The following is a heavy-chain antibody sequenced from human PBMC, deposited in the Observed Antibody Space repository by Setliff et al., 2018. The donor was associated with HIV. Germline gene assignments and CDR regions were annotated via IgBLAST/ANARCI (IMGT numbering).Heavy chain of an antibody. CDR2: IDPSDSYT. V-gene: IGHV5-10-1*01. J-gene: IGHJ6*03. CDR3: ARHRIVKAYYYYMDV. Sequence: PGESLKISRKGSGYSFTSYWITWVRQMPGKGLEWMGRIDPSDSYTNYSPSLQGHVTISVDKSISTAYLQWSSLKASDTAMYYCARHRIVKAYYYYMDVWGKGTTVTVSS. D-gene: IGHD3-16*02. CDR1: GYSFTSYW.